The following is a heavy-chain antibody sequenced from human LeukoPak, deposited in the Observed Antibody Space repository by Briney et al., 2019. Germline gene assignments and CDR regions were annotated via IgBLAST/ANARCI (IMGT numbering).Heavy chain of an antibody. CDR2: IKRDGSEK. J-gene: IGHJ2*01. Sequence: GGSLRLSCAASGFTFSSYWMSWVRQAPGKGLEWVANIKRDGSEKYYVDSVKGRFTISRDNAKNSLYLQMNSLRAEDTAVYYCARDETGGYDQYFDYWGRGTLVTVSS. CDR3: ARDETGGYDQYFDY. CDR1: GFTFSSYW. V-gene: IGHV3-7*01. D-gene: IGHD5-12*01.